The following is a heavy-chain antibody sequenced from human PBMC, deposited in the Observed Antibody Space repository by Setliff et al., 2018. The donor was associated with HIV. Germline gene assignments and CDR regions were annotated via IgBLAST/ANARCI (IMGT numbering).Heavy chain of an antibody. V-gene: IGHV5-51*01. J-gene: IGHJ6*02. CDR3: ATLQPDSVDV. CDR1: GYSFTNFW. CDR2: VHPGNSET. Sequence: PGESLKISCKASGYSFTNFWIGWVRQMPGEGLEWMGIVHPGNSETRYSLPFEGQVTISADRSITTAFLQWSSLKAPDTAIYYCATLQPDSVDVWGQGTTVTVSS.